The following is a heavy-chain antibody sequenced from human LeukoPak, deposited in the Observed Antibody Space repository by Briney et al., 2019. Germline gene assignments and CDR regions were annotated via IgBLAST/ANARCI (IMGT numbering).Heavy chain of an antibody. CDR1: GFTLSSYG. V-gene: IGHV3-30*02. CDR3: ARTPSDGSGSSVPDY. J-gene: IGHJ4*02. D-gene: IGHD1-26*01. Sequence: GGSLRLSCAASGFTLSSYGMHWVRQAPGKGLEWVAFIRYDGSNKYYADSVKGRFTISRDNSKNTLYLQMNSLRAEDTAVYYCARTPSDGSGSSVPDYWGQGTLVTVSS. CDR2: IRYDGSNK.